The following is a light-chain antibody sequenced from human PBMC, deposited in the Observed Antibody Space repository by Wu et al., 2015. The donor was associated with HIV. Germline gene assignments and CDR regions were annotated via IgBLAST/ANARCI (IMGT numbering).Light chain of an antibody. Sequence: IVLTQSPDTLSLSPGETGILSCRASQIIPSSHLAWYQQKPGQAPRLLMYGASRKATGIPDRFSGYMSAATDFTLAIFRLQPEDSAVYFCQHYGDSQFTFGRGTKV. CDR2: GAS. J-gene: IGKJ3*01. V-gene: IGKV3-20*01. CDR1: QIIPSSH. CDR3: QHYGDSQFT.